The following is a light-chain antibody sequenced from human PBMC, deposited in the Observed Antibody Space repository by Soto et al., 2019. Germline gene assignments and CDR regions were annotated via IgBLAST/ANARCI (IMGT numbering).Light chain of an antibody. V-gene: IGKV3-20*01. CDR3: QQYGSSPET. Sequence: ILLTQSPGTLSLSPWERATLSCRASQSISSSYLAWYQQKPGQAPRLLIYGASSRATGIPDRFSGSGSATDFTLTISRLEPEDFAVYYCQQYGSSPETFGQGTKVDIK. CDR2: GAS. J-gene: IGKJ1*01. CDR1: QSISSSY.